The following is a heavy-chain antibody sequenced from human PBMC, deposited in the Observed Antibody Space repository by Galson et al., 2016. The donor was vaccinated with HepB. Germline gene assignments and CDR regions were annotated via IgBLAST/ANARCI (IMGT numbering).Heavy chain of an antibody. J-gene: IGHJ1*01. D-gene: IGHD5-18*01. Sequence: QVQLQESGPGLVKPSQTLSLTCTVSGGSISSADYYWSWIRQHAGKGLEWIGYIYYSGSTYYNPSLKSRVTMSIDTSKNQFSLKMTSVTAADTAVYYCARGYSYGGGIYWGRGTLVTV. CDR3: ARGYSYGGGIY. CDR2: IYYSGST. V-gene: IGHV4-31*03. CDR1: GGSISSADYY.